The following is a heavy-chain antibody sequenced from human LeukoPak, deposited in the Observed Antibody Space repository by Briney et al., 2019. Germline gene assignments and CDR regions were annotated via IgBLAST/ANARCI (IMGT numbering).Heavy chain of an antibody. J-gene: IGHJ4*02. CDR2: ICWHGTDK. D-gene: IGHD6-19*01. CDR3: AKDVTTGWAFDY. CDR1: GFTFSNFG. V-gene: IGHV3-30*02. Sequence: PAESLRLSCAPSGFTFSNFGMHWVRHAPGNGMEWVTFICWHGTDKYYGDSVKGRFTLHRDNSKNTIYLQMNSLRSDDTAVYYCAKDVTTGWAFDYWGQGTLVTVSS.